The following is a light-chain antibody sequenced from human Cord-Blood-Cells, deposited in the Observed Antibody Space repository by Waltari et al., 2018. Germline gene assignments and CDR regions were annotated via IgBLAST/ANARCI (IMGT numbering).Light chain of an antibody. J-gene: IGKJ3*01. CDR3: QQYGSAPST. Sequence: EIVLTQSPGTLSLSPGERATLSCRASQSVSSSYLAWYQQNPGQAPRLLIYGASSRATCIPDRFSGSGSGTDFTLTISRLEPEDFAVYYCQQYGSAPSTFGPGTKVDIK. CDR1: QSVSSSY. CDR2: GAS. V-gene: IGKV3-20*01.